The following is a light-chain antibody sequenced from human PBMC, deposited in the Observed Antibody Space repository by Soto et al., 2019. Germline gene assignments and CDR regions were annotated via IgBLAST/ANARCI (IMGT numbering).Light chain of an antibody. CDR2: GAS. V-gene: IGKV3-15*01. J-gene: IGKJ4*01. CDR1: QSVSSN. Sequence: EIVMTQSPATLPVSPGERATLSCRASQSVSSNLAWYQQKPGQAPMFLIYGASTRATGIPARFSGSGSGTEFTLTISSLQSEDFAVYYCQQYDNWPLTFGGGTKVDIK. CDR3: QQYDNWPLT.